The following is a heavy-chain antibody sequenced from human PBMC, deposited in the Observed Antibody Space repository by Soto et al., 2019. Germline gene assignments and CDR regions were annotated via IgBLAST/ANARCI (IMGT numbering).Heavy chain of an antibody. CDR2: ISFDGRNT. V-gene: IGHV3-30*03. J-gene: IGHJ5*02. Sequence: GGSLRLSCAASGFTVSSYDMHWVRQAPGKGLEWVVVISFDGRNTYYADSVKGRFTISRDNSKNTLYLQMTSLRAEDTAVYYCAGSHGIGELANHWGQGTLVTVSS. CDR1: GFTVSSYD. D-gene: IGHD3-10*01. CDR3: AGSHGIGELANH.